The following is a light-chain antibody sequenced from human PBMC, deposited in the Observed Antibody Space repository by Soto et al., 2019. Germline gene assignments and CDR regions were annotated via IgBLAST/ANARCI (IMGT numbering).Light chain of an antibody. V-gene: IGKV3-20*01. CDR2: GAS. CDR1: QSVSSSY. Sequence: EIVLTQSPGTLSLSPGERATLSCRASQSVSSSYLAWYQQKPGQAPRLLIYGASSRATGIPDRFSGSGSGXDFTLTISRLEPEDFAVYYCQQYGSSPRYTFGQGTKLEIK. J-gene: IGKJ2*01. CDR3: QQYGSSPRYT.